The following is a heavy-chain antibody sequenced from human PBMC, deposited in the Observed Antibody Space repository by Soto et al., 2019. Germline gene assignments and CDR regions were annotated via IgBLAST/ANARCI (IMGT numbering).Heavy chain of an antibody. V-gene: IGHV1-18*01. Sequence: QVQLVQSGDEVRKPGSSVKVSCKASGYIFVNYGIAWVRQAPGQGLEWMGWISPYSGNTHYASKVQGRLTMTTDTXXGTAYMDPGSLTSDATAVYYCALVDNYVTHTQQDLWGQGTTVTVSS. J-gene: IGHJ6*02. CDR1: GYIFVNYG. D-gene: IGHD3-16*01. CDR3: ALVDNYVTHTQQDL. CDR2: ISPYSGNT.